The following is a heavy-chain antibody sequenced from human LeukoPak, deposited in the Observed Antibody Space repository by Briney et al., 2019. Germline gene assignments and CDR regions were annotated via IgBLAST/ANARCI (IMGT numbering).Heavy chain of an antibody. CDR1: GFTFSSYG. J-gene: IGHJ6*02. Sequence: PGRSLRLSCAASGFTFSSYGMHWVRQAPGKGLEWVAVISYDGSNKYYADSVKGRFTISRDNSKNTLYLQMNSLRAEDTAVYYCARYEFLDYSYYGMDVWGQGTTVTVSS. V-gene: IGHV3-30*03. CDR2: ISYDGSNK. CDR3: ARYEFLDYSYYGMDV. D-gene: IGHD3-10*01.